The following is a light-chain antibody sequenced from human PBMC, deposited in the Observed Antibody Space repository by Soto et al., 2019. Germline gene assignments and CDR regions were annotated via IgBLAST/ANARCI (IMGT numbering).Light chain of an antibody. V-gene: IGLV1-40*01. Sequence: QSVLTQPPSVSGAPGQRVTISCTGSSSNFGAGYEVHWYKQLPGTAPTLVIFNNLNRPSGVPERSSGSKSGTSASLVISGLQAEDEADYYCQSFDSSLRAYVFGSGTKVTVL. CDR2: NNL. CDR3: QSFDSSLRAYV. CDR1: SSNFGAGYE. J-gene: IGLJ1*01.